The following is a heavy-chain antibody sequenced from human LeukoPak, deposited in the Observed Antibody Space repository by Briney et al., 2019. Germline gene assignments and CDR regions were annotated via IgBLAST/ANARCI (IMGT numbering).Heavy chain of an antibody. J-gene: IGHJ5*02. V-gene: IGHV1-18*01. CDR1: GYTFSSYT. CDR3: ARVITMLRGVIPNWFDP. D-gene: IGHD3-10*01. Sequence: ASVKVSCKASGYTFSSYTLSWLRQAPGQGLEWMGWISAYNGNTNYAQKLQGRVTMTTDTSTSTAYMELRSLRSDDTAVYYCARVITMLRGVIPNWFDPWGQGTLVTVSS. CDR2: ISAYNGNT.